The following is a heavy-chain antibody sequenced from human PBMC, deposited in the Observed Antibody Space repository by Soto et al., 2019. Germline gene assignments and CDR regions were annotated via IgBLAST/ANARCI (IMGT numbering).Heavy chain of an antibody. J-gene: IGHJ5*02. CDR3: AGDRPDYYDSSGSGWFDP. CDR2: IIPIFGTA. V-gene: IGHV1-69*01. CDR1: GGTFSSYA. Sequence: QVQLVQSGAEVKKPGSSVKVSCKASGGTFSSYAISWVRQAPGQGLEWMGGIIPIFGTANYAQKFQGRVTITADESTSTAYMGLSSLRSEDTAVYYCAGDRPDYYDSSGSGWFDPWGQGTLVTVSS. D-gene: IGHD3-22*01.